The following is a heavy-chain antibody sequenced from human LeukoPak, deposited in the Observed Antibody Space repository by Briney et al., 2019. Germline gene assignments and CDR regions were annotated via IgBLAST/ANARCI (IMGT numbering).Heavy chain of an antibody. CDR1: GGSIRSYS. D-gene: IGHD6-19*01. CDR3: ARRACTSGCSLGD. J-gene: IGHJ4*02. CDR2: IYYIGST. Sequence: SETLSLTCTGSGGSIRSYSWSWIRQPPGKGMEWIGHIYYIGSTNYNPSLKSRVTISVGTSNNQFSLNLSSVTAADTAVYYCARRACTSGCSLGDWGKGIMVTASS. V-gene: IGHV4-59*01.